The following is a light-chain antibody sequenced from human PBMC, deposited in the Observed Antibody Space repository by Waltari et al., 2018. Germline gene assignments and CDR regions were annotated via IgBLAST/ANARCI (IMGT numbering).Light chain of an antibody. CDR2: GTF. J-gene: IGKJ4*01. Sequence: EIVLTQSPGPLSLSPGEGATLSCRTSQTIRTTYLAWYQQKPGQAPTLLIYGTFTRATGIPDRFTGSGSGTHFSLTISSLEPEDFATYYCQQYDISPLTFGGGTKVEIK. CDR1: QTIRTTY. CDR3: QQYDISPLT. V-gene: IGKV3-20*01.